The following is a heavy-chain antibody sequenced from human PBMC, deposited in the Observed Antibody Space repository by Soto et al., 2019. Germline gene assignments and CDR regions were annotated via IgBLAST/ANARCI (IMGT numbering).Heavy chain of an antibody. CDR2: ISSSGGST. CDR3: AXDWGAGDYGMDV. Sequence: EMQLLESGGGLVQPGGSLRLSCAASGFTFRKYAMSWVRQAAGKGLEWASYISSSGGSTYHADSVKGRFTISRDDSKNTLYLQMNSLRVEDTAVYXCAXDWGAGDYGMDVWGQGTTVTVSS. V-gene: IGHV3-23*01. D-gene: IGHD3-16*01. CDR1: GFTFRKYA. J-gene: IGHJ6*02.